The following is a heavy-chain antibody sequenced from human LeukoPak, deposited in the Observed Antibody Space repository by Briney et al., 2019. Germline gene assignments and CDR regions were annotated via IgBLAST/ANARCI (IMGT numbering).Heavy chain of an antibody. J-gene: IGHJ4*02. CDR2: IWYDGSNK. D-gene: IGHD3-22*01. CDR1: GFTFSSYG. V-gene: IGHV3-33*06. Sequence: PGRPLRLSCAASGFTFSSYGMHWVRLAPGKGLEWVAVIWYDGSNKYYADSVKGRFTISRDNSKNTLYLQMNSLRAEDTAVYYCAKEDSSGYSSLDYWGQGTLVTVSS. CDR3: AKEDSSGYSSLDY.